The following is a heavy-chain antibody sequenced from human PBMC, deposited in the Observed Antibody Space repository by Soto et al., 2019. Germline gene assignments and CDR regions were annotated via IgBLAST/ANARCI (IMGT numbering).Heavy chain of an antibody. V-gene: IGHV4-59*08. CDR2: IHYSGTT. Sequence: QVQLQESGPGLVKPSETLSLTCTVSGDSVSNYFWSWIRQPPGKGLEWIGFIHYSGTTNYNPSLKSRVTISVDTPKNQFSLQLTSVTAADTAVYYCARHPRTSGGERTFDYWGQGTMVTVSS. CDR3: ARHPRTSGGERTFDY. CDR1: GDSVSNYF. D-gene: IGHD2-21*01. J-gene: IGHJ4*02.